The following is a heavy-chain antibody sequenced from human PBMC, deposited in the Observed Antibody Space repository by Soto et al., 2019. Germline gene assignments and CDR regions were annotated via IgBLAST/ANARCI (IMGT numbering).Heavy chain of an antibody. V-gene: IGHV5-51*01. CDR1: GYSFTSYW. Sequence: PGESLKISCKGSGYSFTSYWIGWVRQMPGKGLEWMGIIYPGDSDTRYSPSFQGQVTISADKSITTAYLQWSSLKASDTAMYYCARHERLDISYGSGSHLDYWGQGTLVTSPQ. D-gene: IGHD3-10*01. J-gene: IGHJ4*02. CDR2: IYPGDSDT. CDR3: ARHERLDISYGSGSHLDY.